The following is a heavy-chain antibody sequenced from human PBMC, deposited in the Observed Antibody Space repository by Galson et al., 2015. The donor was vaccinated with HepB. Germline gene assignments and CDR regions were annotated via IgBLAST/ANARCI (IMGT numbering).Heavy chain of an antibody. CDR3: ARDLSSGWSGNWFDP. CDR2: ISSSGSTI. D-gene: IGHD6-19*01. CDR1: GFTLSNYD. V-gene: IGHV3-48*03. Sequence: LRLSCADSGFTLSNYDMNWVRQAPGQGLEWLSYISSSGSTIYYADSVKGRFTISRDNAKKSLYLQMNSLRAEDTGVYYCARDLSSGWSGNWFDPWGQGTLVTVSS. J-gene: IGHJ5*02.